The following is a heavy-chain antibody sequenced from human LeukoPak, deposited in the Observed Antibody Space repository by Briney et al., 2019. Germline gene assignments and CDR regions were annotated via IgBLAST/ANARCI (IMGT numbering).Heavy chain of an antibody. CDR3: ARVPGVTMVRGVTLFDY. CDR2: ISAYNGNT. Sequence: ASVKVSCKASGYTFTSYGISGVRQAPGQGLEWMGWISAYNGNTNYAQKLQGRVTMTTDTSTSTAYMELRSLRSDDTAVYYCARVPGVTMVRGVTLFDYWGQGTLVTVSS. CDR1: GYTFTSYG. J-gene: IGHJ4*02. V-gene: IGHV1-18*01. D-gene: IGHD3-10*01.